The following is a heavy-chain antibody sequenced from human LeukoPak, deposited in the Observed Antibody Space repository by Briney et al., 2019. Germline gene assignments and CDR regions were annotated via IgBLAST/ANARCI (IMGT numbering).Heavy chain of an antibody. D-gene: IGHD4-17*01. CDR1: GGSFSGYY. Sequence: PSETLSLTCAVYGGSFSGYYWSWIRQPPGKGLEWIGEINHSGSTNYNPSLKSRVTISVDTSKNKFSLKLSSVTAADTAVYYCARGGTLRSVRKRYYFDYWGQGTLVTVYS. V-gene: IGHV4-34*01. CDR3: ARGGTLRSVRKRYYFDY. CDR2: INHSGST. J-gene: IGHJ4*02.